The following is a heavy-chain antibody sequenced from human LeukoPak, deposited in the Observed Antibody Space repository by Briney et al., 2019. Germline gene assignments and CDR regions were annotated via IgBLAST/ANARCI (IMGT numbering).Heavy chain of an antibody. J-gene: IGHJ4*02. V-gene: IGHV3-72*01. CDR1: GFTFSDHN. CDR3: VKDCHGGLGGYYFDY. D-gene: IGHD1-26*01. Sequence: PGGSLRLSCAASGFTFSDHNMDWVRQAPGKGLEWVGRSRNKANSYTTEYAASVKGRFTISRDDSKNTLYLQMSSLRADDTAVYYCVKDCHGGLGGYYFDYWGQGTLVTVSS. CDR2: SRNKANSYTT.